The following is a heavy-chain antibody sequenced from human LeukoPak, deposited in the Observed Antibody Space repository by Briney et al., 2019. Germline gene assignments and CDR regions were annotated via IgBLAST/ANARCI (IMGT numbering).Heavy chain of an antibody. CDR1: GGSFSGYY. V-gene: IGHV4-34*01. Sequence: SETLSLTCAVYGGSFSGYYWSWIRQPPGKGLEWIGEINHSGSTNYNPSPKSRVTISVDTSKNQFSLKLSSVTAADTAVYYCASVYDSSGYYPFWGQGTLVTVSS. J-gene: IGHJ4*02. CDR2: INHSGST. D-gene: IGHD3-22*01. CDR3: ASVYDSSGYYPF.